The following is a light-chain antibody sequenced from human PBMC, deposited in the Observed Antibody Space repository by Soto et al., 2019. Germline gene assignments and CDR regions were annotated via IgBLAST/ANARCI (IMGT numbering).Light chain of an antibody. CDR3: QQSYILTST. CDR1: QSISHY. J-gene: IGKJ1*01. V-gene: IGKV1-39*01. Sequence: EIQMTQSPSSLSASVGDRVTITCRASQSISHYLNWYQQKPGKAPNLLIDAASNLQSGVPSRFSGSSSVTDFTLTISSLQPEDVAKSYCQQSYILTSTFGQGTKVDIK. CDR2: AAS.